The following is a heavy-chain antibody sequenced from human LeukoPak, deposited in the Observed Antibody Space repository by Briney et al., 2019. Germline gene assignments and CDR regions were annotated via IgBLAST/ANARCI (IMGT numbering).Heavy chain of an antibody. Sequence: GASVKVSCKASGYTFTSYDINWVRQATGQGLEWMGWMNPNSGNTGYAQKFQGRVTMTRNTSISTAYMELSSLRSEDTAVYCCARGRFDWLLEADYWGQGTLVTVSS. CDR1: GYTFTSYD. CDR2: MNPNSGNT. J-gene: IGHJ4*02. CDR3: ARGRFDWLLEADY. D-gene: IGHD3-9*01. V-gene: IGHV1-8*01.